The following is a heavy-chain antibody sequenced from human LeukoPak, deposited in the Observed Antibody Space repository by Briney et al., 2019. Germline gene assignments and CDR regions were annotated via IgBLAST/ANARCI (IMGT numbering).Heavy chain of an antibody. V-gene: IGHV4-39*01. D-gene: IGHD6-19*01. Sequence: SETLSLTCTVSGGSISSSSYYWGWIRQPPGKGLEWIESIYYIGSTYYNPSLKSRVTISVDTSKNQFSLKLSSVTAADTAVYYCASLNIAVADYYFDYWGQGTLVTVSS. CDR2: IYYIGST. CDR3: ASLNIAVADYYFDY. J-gene: IGHJ4*02. CDR1: GGSISSSSYY.